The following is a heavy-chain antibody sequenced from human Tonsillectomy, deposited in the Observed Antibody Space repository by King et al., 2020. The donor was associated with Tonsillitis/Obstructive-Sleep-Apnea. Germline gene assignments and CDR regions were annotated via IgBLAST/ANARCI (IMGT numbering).Heavy chain of an antibody. Sequence: LQLQESGPGLVKPSETLSLTCTVSGGSISSSSYYWGWIRQPPGKGLEWIGIIYYSGSTYYNPSLKSRVTISVDTSKNQFSLKLSSVTASDTAVYYCVRLWYSANDGRGWFDPWGQGTLVTVSS. CDR2: IYYSGST. CDR3: VRLWYSANDGRGWFDP. J-gene: IGHJ5*02. D-gene: IGHD1-26*01. V-gene: IGHV4-39*01. CDR1: GGSISSSSYY.